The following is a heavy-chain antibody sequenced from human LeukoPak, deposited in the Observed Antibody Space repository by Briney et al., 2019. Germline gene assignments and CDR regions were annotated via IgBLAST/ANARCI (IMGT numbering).Heavy chain of an antibody. V-gene: IGHV1-8*01. Sequence: GASVKVSCKASGYTFTSYDINWVRQATGQGLEWMGWMNPNNGNTGYAQKFQGRVTMTRNTSISTAYMELSSLRSEDTAVYYCARADYYGSGSYYNLCDYWGQGTLVTVSS. CDR1: GYTFTSYD. J-gene: IGHJ4*02. CDR2: MNPNNGNT. D-gene: IGHD3-10*01. CDR3: ARADYYGSGSYYNLCDY.